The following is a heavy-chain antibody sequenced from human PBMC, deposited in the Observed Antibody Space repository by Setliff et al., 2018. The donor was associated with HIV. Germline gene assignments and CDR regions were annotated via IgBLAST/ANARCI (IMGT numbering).Heavy chain of an antibody. CDR1: GDSMTSGSYY. D-gene: IGHD3-22*01. CDR3: ARVYDSSGYYYDRIFDY. J-gene: IGHJ4*02. V-gene: IGHV4-61*02. Sequence: SETLSLTCTVSGDSMTSGSYYWTWIRQPAGKRLEWIGRVTVNGATEYNPSLKSRVTISVDTSKNQFSLKLSSVTAADTAVYYCARVYDSSGYYYDRIFDYWGQGTLVTVSS. CDR2: VTVNGAT.